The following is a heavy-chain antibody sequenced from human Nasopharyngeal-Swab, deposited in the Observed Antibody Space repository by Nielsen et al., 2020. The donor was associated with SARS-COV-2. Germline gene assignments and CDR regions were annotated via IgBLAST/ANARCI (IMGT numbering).Heavy chain of an antibody. CDR1: GFTFSSYS. J-gene: IGHJ4*02. Sequence: GESLKISCAASGFTFSSYSMNWVRQAPGKGLEWVSSISSSSSYIYYADSVKGRFTISRDNAKNSLYLQMNSLRVEDTAVYYCALAGYYRFDSWGQGSLVTVSS. D-gene: IGHD3-9*01. V-gene: IGHV3-21*01. CDR3: ALAGYYRFDS. CDR2: ISSSSSYI.